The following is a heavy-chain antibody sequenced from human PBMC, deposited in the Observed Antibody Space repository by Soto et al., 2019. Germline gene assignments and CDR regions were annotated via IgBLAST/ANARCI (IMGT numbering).Heavy chain of an antibody. CDR3: ARGLWFGELSSSWFDP. V-gene: IGHV4-4*07. CDR2: IYTSGST. J-gene: IGHJ5*02. CDR1: GGSISSYY. Sequence: SETLSLTCTVSGGSISSYYWSWIRQPAGKGLEWIGRIYTSGSTNYNPSLKSRVTMSVDTSKNQFSLKLSSVTAADTAVYYCARGLWFGELSSSWFDPWGQGTLVTVSS. D-gene: IGHD3-10*01.